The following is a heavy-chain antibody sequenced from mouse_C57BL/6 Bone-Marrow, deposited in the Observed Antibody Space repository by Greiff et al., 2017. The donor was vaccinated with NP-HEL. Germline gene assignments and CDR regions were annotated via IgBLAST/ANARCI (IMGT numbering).Heavy chain of an antibody. J-gene: IGHJ2*01. D-gene: IGHD1-1*01. CDR1: GYTFTSYW. V-gene: IGHV1-69*01. Sequence: QVQLQQPGAELVMPGASVKLSCKASGYTFTSYWIHWVKQRPGQGLEWIGEIDPSDSYTNYNQKFKGKSTLTVDKSSSTAYMQLSSLTSEDSAVYYCARFYYGPDYWGQGTTLTVSS. CDR2: IDPSDSYT. CDR3: ARFYYGPDY.